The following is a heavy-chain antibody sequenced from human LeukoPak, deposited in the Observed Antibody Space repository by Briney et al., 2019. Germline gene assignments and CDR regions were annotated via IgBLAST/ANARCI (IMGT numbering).Heavy chain of an antibody. CDR2: ISYSGTA. V-gene: IGHV4-59*08. CDR1: GGSIGSYY. Sequence: SETLSLTCTVSGGSIGSYYWSWIRQPPGKGLEWIGYISYSGTANYNPSLSSRVSIFVDTSRNQFSLKLSSVTAADTAVYYCARHSDTMTTSKFDPWGQGTLVTVSS. D-gene: IGHD4-17*01. J-gene: IGHJ5*02. CDR3: ARHSDTMTTSKFDP.